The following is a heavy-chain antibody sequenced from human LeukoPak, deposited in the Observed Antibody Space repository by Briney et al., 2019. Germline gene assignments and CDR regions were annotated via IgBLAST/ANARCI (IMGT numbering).Heavy chain of an antibody. CDR3: ARGVDTAMVWAYMDV. D-gene: IGHD5-18*01. V-gene: IGHV1-3*03. CDR1: GYTFTSYA. J-gene: IGHJ6*03. Sequence: GASVKVSCKASGYTFTSYAMHWVRQAPGQRLEWMGWINAGNGNTKYSQEFQGRVTITRDTSVSTAYMELSSLRSEDMAVYYCARGVDTAMVWAYMDVWGKGTTVTVSS. CDR2: INAGNGNT.